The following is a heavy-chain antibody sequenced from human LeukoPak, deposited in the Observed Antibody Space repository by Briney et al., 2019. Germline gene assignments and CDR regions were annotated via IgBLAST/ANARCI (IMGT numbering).Heavy chain of an antibody. Sequence: VASVTVSCKASGYTFTGYYIHWVRQAPGQRLEWMGWINPNSGDTKYAQKFQGRVTMTRDTSISTAYMELSSLRSDDTAVFYCARDHSEIRGPLITFGDFWGQGTLVTVSS. D-gene: IGHD3-10*01. V-gene: IGHV1-2*02. CDR1: GYTFTGYY. CDR3: ARDHSEIRGPLITFGDF. J-gene: IGHJ4*02. CDR2: INPNSGDT.